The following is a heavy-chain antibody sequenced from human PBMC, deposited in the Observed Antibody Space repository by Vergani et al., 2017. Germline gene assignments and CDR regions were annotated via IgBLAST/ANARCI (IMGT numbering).Heavy chain of an antibody. CDR3: ATLPLQTQQQVAS. CDR1: GFTFSGSA. J-gene: IGHJ5*02. CDR2: IRDKTYNYAT. Sequence: EVQLVESGGGLVQPGGSLTLSCAASGFTFSGSAMHWVRQTSGKGLEWIGRIRDKTYNYATAYAVSVKGRFIISRDDSKKTAYLQMNRLTVEDTAVYYCATLPLQTQQQVASWGQGTLVTVSS. D-gene: IGHD6-13*01. V-gene: IGHV3-73*02.